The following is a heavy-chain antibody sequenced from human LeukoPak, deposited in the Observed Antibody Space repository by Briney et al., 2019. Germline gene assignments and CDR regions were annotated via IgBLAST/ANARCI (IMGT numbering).Heavy chain of an antibody. CDR1: GGSISSGGYY. V-gene: IGHV4-31*03. D-gene: IGHD5-18*01. CDR2: IYYSGST. Sequence: PSETLSLTCTVSGGSISSGGYYWSWIRQHPGKGLEWIRYIYYSGSTNYNPSLKSRVTISVDTSKNQFSLKLSSVTAADTALYHCARGYGTAMGGLDYWGQGTLVTVSS. J-gene: IGHJ4*02. CDR3: ARGYGTAMGGLDY.